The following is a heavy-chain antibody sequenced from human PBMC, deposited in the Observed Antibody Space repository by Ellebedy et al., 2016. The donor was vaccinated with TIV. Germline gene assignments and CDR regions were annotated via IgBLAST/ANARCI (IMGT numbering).Heavy chain of an antibody. CDR2: IVVGSGNT. V-gene: IGHV1-58*02. CDR3: AARVVRSYYYGMDV. CDR1: GFTFTSSA. Sequence: AASVKVSCKASGFTFTSSAMQWVRQARGQRLEWIGWIVVGSGNTNYAQKFQERVTITRDMSTSKAYMELSSLRSEDTAVYYSAARVVRSYYYGMDVWGQGTTVTVSS. J-gene: IGHJ6*02. D-gene: IGHD2-21*01.